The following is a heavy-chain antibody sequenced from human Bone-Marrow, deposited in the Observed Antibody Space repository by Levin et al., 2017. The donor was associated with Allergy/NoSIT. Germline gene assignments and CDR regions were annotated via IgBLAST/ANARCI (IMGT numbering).Heavy chain of an antibody. V-gene: IGHV3-30*09. J-gene: IGHJ6*02. D-gene: IGHD1-26*01. CDR2: ISYDGSNK. Sequence: LSLTCAASGFTFSNYAMHWVRQAPGKGLEWVAVISYDGSNKYYADSVKGRFAISRDNSNNTLYQQMNSLRAEDTAVYYCARERRGRMDVWGQGTTVTVSS. CDR3: ARERRGRMDV. CDR1: GFTFSNYA.